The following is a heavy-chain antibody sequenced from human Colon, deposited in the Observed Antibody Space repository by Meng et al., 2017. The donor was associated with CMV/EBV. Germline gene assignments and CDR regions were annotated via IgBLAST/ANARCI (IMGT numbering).Heavy chain of an antibody. J-gene: IGHJ4*02. D-gene: IGHD2-2*01. CDR3: AKCYLVVVPAAIGDY. CDR2: ISGSGGST. CDR1: GFTFSSYA. V-gene: IGHV3-23*01. Sequence: GESLKISRAASGFTFSSYAMSWVRQAPGKGPEWVSAISGSGGSTYYADSVKGRFTISRDNSKNTLYLQMNSLGAEGTAVYYWAKCYLVVVPAAIGDYWGQGTLVTVSS.